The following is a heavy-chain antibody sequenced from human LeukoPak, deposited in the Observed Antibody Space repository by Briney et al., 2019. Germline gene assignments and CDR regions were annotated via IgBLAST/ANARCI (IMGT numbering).Heavy chain of an antibody. CDR3: ARPARSGSGSYYNVGYFDY. Sequence: GESLKISCKGSGYSFTSYWIGWVRQMPGKGLEWMGIIYPGDSDTRYSPSFQGQVTISVDKSISTAYLQWSSLKASDTAMYYCARPARSGSGSYYNVGYFDYWGQGTLVTVSS. CDR2: IYPGDSDT. J-gene: IGHJ4*02. D-gene: IGHD3-10*01. V-gene: IGHV5-51*01. CDR1: GYSFTSYW.